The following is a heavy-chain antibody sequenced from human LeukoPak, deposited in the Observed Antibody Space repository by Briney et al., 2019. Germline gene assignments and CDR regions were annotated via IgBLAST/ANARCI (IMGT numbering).Heavy chain of an antibody. CDR1: VYTFISYG. CDR3: ASGPPDCSGGSLLVGNY. J-gene: IGHJ4*02. V-gene: IGHV1-18*01. D-gene: IGHD2-15*01. CDR2: ISTYNGAT. Sequence: ASVKVSRKASVYTFISYGIRWVRQAPGQGREWMGWISTYNGATNYPQNLQGRVTLTTDTSTNTAYMELSSLRSDDTAVYYCASGPPDCSGGSLLVGNYWGQGTLVTVSS.